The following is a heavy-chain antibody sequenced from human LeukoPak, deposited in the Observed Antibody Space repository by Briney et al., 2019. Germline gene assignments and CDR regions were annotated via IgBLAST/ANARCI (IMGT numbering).Heavy chain of an antibody. Sequence: GGSLRLSCAASGITFSDAWMSWVRQAPGKGLEWVGRIRSKADGGTTEYAAVVKGRFTISRDDSETTLSLQMNSLKTDDAAVYYCTAGSVAFTNWGQGTLVTVSS. CDR1: GITFSDAW. J-gene: IGHJ4*02. D-gene: IGHD3-3*01. CDR2: IRSKADGGTT. CDR3: TAGSVAFTN. V-gene: IGHV3-15*01.